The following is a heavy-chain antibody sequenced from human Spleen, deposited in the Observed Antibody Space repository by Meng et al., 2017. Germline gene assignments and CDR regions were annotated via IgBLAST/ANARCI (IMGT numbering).Heavy chain of an antibody. Sequence: SETLSLTCAVSGYSITGSYNWGWIRQSPGKGLDWIGSIYQSGSTYYNPSLKSRVTMSADTSKNQFSLKLTSVTAAGTAVYYCAGGAVVTLIFYHDMDVGGPGNTVTVSS. D-gene: IGHD2-21*02. J-gene: IGHJ6*01. CDR1: GYSITGSYN. CDR2: IYQSGST. CDR3: AGGAVVTLIFYHDMDV. V-gene: IGHV4-38-2*01.